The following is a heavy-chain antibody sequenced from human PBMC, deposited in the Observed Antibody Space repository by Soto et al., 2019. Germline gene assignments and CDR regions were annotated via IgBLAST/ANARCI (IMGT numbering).Heavy chain of an antibody. Sequence: GVSLRLSCTASVIIFSSFAMSWVRQAPGKGLEWVSSITGSGGSTYYADSVKGRFTISRDNSENTLYLQMNSLRAEDTAIYYCAVPRISRIRGEPPAYWGQGTLVTVSS. J-gene: IGHJ4*02. CDR2: ITGSGGST. CDR1: VIIFSSFA. CDR3: AVPRISRIRGEPPAY. V-gene: IGHV3-23*01. D-gene: IGHD3-10*01.